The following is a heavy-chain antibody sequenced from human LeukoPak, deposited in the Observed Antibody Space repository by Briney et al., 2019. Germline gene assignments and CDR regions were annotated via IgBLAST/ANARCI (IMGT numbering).Heavy chain of an antibody. V-gene: IGHV6-1*01. Sequence: SQTLSLTCAISGDSVSSNSAAWNWIRQSPSRGLEWLGRTYYRSKWHNDYAVSVKSRITINPDTSKNQFSLQLNSVTPEDTAVYYCARHTYYYDSSGYYYFDYWGQGTLVTVSS. D-gene: IGHD3-22*01. CDR1: GDSVSSNSAA. CDR2: TYYRSKWHN. CDR3: ARHTYYYDSSGYYYFDY. J-gene: IGHJ4*02.